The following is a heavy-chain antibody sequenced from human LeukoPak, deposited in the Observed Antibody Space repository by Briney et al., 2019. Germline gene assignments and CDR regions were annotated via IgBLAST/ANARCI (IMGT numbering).Heavy chain of an antibody. CDR2: INPNSGDT. J-gene: IGHJ1*01. Sequence: ASVKVSCKASGYTFTDYYMHWVRQAPGQGLEWMGWINPNSGDTNYAQKFQGRVTMTRDTSISTAYMELSRLRFDDTAVYYCARAGGIGVAPEYFHHWGHGTLVTVSS. V-gene: IGHV1-2*02. CDR3: ARAGGIGVAPEYFHH. CDR1: GYTFTDYY. D-gene: IGHD6-19*01.